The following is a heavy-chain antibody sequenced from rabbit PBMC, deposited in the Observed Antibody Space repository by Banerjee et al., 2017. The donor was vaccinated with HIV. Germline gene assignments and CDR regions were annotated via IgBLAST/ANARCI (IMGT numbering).Heavy chain of an antibody. D-gene: IGHD1-1*01. CDR3: ARDLPSTGGYDYDL. V-gene: IGHV1S40*01. CDR2: IYNGDVST. J-gene: IGHJ6*01. Sequence: QSLEESGGDLVKPGASLTLTCTASGFSFSYSYWICWVRQAPGKRPEWIACIYNGDVSTYYASWVNGRFTLSKTSSTTVTLQMTSLTAADTATYFCARDLPSTGGYDYDLWGPGTLVTVS. CDR1: GFSFSYSYW.